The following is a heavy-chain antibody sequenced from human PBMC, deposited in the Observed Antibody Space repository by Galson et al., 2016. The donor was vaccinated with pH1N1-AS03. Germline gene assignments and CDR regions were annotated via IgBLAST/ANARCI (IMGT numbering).Heavy chain of an antibody. CDR2: IHYDGTMQ. J-gene: IGHJ6*02. D-gene: IGHD3-3*01. V-gene: IGHV3-30*02. Sequence: SLRLSCAATGFTVSSGYHMSWVRQAPGKALEWVAFIHYDGTMQWYADSVKGRFTISRDNFENMVYLQMNSLRPEDTAVYYCAGDEGFANGINVWGQGTTVTVSS. CDR3: AGDEGFANGINV. CDR1: GFTVSSGYH.